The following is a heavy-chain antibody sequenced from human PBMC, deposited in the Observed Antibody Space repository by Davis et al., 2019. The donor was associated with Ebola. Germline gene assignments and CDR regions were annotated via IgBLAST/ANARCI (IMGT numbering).Heavy chain of an antibody. D-gene: IGHD6-19*01. CDR1: GGIFSRTA. V-gene: IGHV1-69*05. CDR2: IIPIFGTA. CDR3: ARDLSSGWYLYAFDI. J-gene: IGHJ3*02. Sequence: SVKVSCKASGGIFSRTAISWVRQAPGQGLEWMGGIIPIFGTAKYAQKLQGRVTMTTDPSTSTAYMELRSLRSDDTAVYYCARDLSSGWYLYAFDIWGQGTMVTVSS.